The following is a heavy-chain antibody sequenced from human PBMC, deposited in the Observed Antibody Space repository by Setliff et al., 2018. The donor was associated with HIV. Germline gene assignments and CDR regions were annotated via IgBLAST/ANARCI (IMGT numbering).Heavy chain of an antibody. D-gene: IGHD5-18*01. Sequence: SETLSLTCTVSGGSISSYYWSWIRQPPGKGLEWIENIYYSGSTNYNPSLKSRVTISVDTSKNQFSLKLSSVTAADTAVYFCARDQYTYGYLDAFDIWGQGTMVTVSS. V-gene: IGHV4-59*01. CDR1: GGSISSYY. CDR2: IYYSGST. J-gene: IGHJ3*02. CDR3: ARDQYTYGYLDAFDI.